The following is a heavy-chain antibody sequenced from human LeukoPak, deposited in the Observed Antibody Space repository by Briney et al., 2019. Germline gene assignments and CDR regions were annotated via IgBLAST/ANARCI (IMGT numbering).Heavy chain of an antibody. V-gene: IGHV3-30*02. CDR2: IRYDGSNK. Sequence: GGSLRLSCAASGFTFSYYGMHWVRQAPGKGLEWVAFIRYDGSNKYYADSVKGRFTISRDNSKNTLYLQVNSLRAEDTAVYYCAPDSSGYYYDFDYWGQGTLVTVSS. J-gene: IGHJ4*02. CDR3: APDSSGYYYDFDY. D-gene: IGHD3-22*01. CDR1: GFTFSYYG.